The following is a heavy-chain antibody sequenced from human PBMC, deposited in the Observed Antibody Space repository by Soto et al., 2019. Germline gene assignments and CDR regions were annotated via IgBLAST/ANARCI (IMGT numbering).Heavy chain of an antibody. Sequence: GASVKVSCKASGYTFTSYAMHWVRQAPGQRLEWMGWINAGNGNTKYSQKFQGRVTITRDTSASTAYMELSSLRSEDTAVYYCAEGFRLLWFGELFNWGQGTLVTGS. J-gene: IGHJ4*02. CDR2: INAGNGNT. CDR3: AEGFRLLWFGELFN. CDR1: GYTFTSYA. V-gene: IGHV1-3*01. D-gene: IGHD3-10*01.